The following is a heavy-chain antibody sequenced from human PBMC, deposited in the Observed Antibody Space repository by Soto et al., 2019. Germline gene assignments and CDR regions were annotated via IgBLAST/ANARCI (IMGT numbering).Heavy chain of an antibody. D-gene: IGHD3-9*01. CDR1: GRSPSGYY. CDR3: AKRITIFYYFEY. J-gene: IGHJ4*01. CDR2: INPSGST. Sequence: SQTLSLTCAVYGRSPSGYYWSSLRQHPGKGLEWIVEINPSGSTNYIPSLKSRVTISVDTSKIQFSLKLISVIAADTAVYYCAKRITIFYYFEYWG. V-gene: IGHV4-34*01.